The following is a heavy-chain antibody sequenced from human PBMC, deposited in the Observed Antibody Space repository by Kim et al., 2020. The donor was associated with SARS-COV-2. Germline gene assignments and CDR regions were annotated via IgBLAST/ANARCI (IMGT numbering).Heavy chain of an antibody. CDR2: INAGNGNK. CDR3: ARGGPVSRYDILTGYRYYFDY. V-gene: IGHV1-3*01. Sequence: ASVKVSCKASGYTFTSYAMHWVRQAPGQRLEWMGWINAGNGNKKYSQKFQGRVTITRDTSASTAYMELSSLRSEDTAVYYCARGGPVSRYDILTGYRYYFDYWGQGTLVTVSS. J-gene: IGHJ4*02. D-gene: IGHD3-9*01. CDR1: GYTFTSYA.